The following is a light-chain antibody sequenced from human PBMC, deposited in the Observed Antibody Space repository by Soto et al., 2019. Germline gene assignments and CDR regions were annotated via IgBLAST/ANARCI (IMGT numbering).Light chain of an antibody. J-gene: IGLJ1*01. V-gene: IGLV2-14*01. CDR2: EVS. CDR3: LSKTSTISYV. Sequence: QSDLAQPASVSGSPGQSIAISCTGTTSDVGGYNYVSWYQQHPGKVPKLLIHEVSNRPSGVSNRFSGSKSGNTASLTISGLQAEDEADYYCLSKTSTISYVFGTGTKVTVL. CDR1: TSDVGGYNY.